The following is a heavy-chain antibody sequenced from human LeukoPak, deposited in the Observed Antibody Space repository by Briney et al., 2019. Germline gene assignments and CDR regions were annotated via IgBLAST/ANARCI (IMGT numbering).Heavy chain of an antibody. J-gene: IGHJ4*02. Sequence: PSETLSLTCTVSGGSISSDSYYWGWIRQPPGKGLEWIGSIYYTGNTHYNPSLKSRVTISVDTSKNQFSLKLTSVTAADTAVYYCARPAEVGLAVVYWGQGTLVTVSS. CDR3: ARPAEVGLAVVY. D-gene: IGHD3/OR15-3a*01. CDR2: IYYTGNT. V-gene: IGHV4-39*01. CDR1: GGSISSDSYY.